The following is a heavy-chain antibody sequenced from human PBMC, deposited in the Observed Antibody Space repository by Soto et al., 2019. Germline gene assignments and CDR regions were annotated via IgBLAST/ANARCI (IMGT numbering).Heavy chain of an antibody. CDR3: AKQLYSTQYYFDY. Sequence: PGGSLRLSCAASGFTFSNHAMHWVRQAPGKGLEWVAIISHDGGNKYYADSVKGRFTISRDNSKNSLFLQMSSLRAEDTAIYYCAKQLYSTQYYFDYWGQGALVTVSS. J-gene: IGHJ4*02. CDR1: GFTFSNHA. D-gene: IGHD6-13*01. V-gene: IGHV3-30-3*02. CDR2: ISHDGGNK.